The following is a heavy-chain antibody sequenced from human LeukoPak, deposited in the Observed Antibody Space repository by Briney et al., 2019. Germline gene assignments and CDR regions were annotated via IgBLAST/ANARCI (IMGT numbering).Heavy chain of an antibody. V-gene: IGHV3-23*01. CDR1: GFTLSSYA. CDR2: ISGSGGST. Sequence: PGGSLRLSCAASGFTLSSYAMSWVRQAPGKGLEWVSAISGSGGSTFYAGSVKGRFTMSRDNSKNTLYLQMNSLRAGDTAVYYCAKEASYCTNGVCYSRIFDTWGQGTLVTVSS. D-gene: IGHD2-8*01. J-gene: IGHJ5*02. CDR3: AKEASYCTNGVCYSRIFDT.